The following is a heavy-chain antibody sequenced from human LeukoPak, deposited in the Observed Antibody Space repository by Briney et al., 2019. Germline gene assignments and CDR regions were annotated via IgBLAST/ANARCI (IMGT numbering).Heavy chain of an antibody. CDR3: AKDRVVRGDQLFDY. CDR1: GFTFNNAW. V-gene: IGHV3-23*01. Sequence: TGGSLRLSCAASGFTFNNAWMSWVRQAPGKGLEWVSTISGSGGSTNYADSVKGRFTISRDNSKNMLYLQMNSLRGEDTAVYYCAKDRVVRGDQLFDYWGQGTLVTVSS. D-gene: IGHD3-10*01. CDR2: ISGSGGST. J-gene: IGHJ4*02.